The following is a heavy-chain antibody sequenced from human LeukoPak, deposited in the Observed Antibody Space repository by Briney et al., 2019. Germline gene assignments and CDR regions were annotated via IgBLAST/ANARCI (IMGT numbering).Heavy chain of an antibody. V-gene: IGHV1-18*01. Sequence: ASVKVSCKTSGYAFTSYGISWVRQAPGQGLEWMGWISPYNGNTNYTQKLQGRVTMTTERSTRTAYMELRNLRSDNTAVYCARDRPGPPPFDYWGQGTPVTVSS. J-gene: IGHJ4*02. CDR1: GYAFTSYG. CDR3: ARDRPGPPPFDY. CDR2: ISPYNGNT.